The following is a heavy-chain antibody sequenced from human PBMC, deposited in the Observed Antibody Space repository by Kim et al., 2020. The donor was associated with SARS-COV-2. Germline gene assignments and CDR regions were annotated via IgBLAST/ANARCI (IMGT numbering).Heavy chain of an antibody. J-gene: IGHJ6*02. Sequence: GGSLRPSCAASGFTFSSYWMTWVRQAPGKGLEWVASIKQDGSEEFYVDSVKGRFTISRDNAKNSLYLQMNSLRAEDTAVYYCARDHDSSGWDHYYYYYGMDVWGQGTTVTVSS. D-gene: IGHD6-19*01. V-gene: IGHV3-7*01. CDR3: ARDHDSSGWDHYYYYYGMDV. CDR1: GFTFSSYW. CDR2: IKQDGSEE.